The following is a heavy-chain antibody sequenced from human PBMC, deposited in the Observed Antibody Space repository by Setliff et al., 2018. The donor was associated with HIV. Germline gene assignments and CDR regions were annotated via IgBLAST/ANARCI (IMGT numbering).Heavy chain of an antibody. CDR3: ARERVVRGVVDPGTSQRFDN. D-gene: IGHD3-10*01. J-gene: IGHJ4*02. V-gene: IGHV4-4*07. CDR2: VCTSGDT. Sequence: SETLSLTCTVSGGAIKSYSWSWIRQPAGKGLEWIGRVCTSGDTNYNPSLQSRVAMSVDTSKNQFSLNLNSVTAADTALYYCARERVVRGVVDPGTSQRFDNWGQGILVTVSS. CDR1: GGAIKSYS.